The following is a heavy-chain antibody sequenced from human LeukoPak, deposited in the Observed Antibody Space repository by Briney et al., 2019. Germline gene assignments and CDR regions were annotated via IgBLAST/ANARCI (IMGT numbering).Heavy chain of an antibody. CDR2: IYYSGST. J-gene: IGHJ6*03. Sequence: SETLSLTCTVSGGSISSHYWSWIRQPPGKGLEWIGYIYYSGSTNYNPSLKSRVTISVDTSKNQFSLKLSSVTAADTAVYYCARASSSWYHYYYYYMDVWGKGTTVTVSS. D-gene: IGHD6-13*01. CDR1: GGSISSHY. CDR3: ARASSSWYHYYYYYMDV. V-gene: IGHV4-59*08.